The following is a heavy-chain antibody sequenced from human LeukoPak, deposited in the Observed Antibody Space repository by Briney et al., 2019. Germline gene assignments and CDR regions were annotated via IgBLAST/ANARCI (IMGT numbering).Heavy chain of an antibody. D-gene: IGHD3-9*01. CDR3: ATRATGGTYFVQ. V-gene: IGHV4-31*09. CDR2: SHYSGST. CDR1: GGSISSGGYY. J-gene: IGHJ4*02. Sequence: SQTLSLTCSVSGGSISSGGYYRSWIRQYPGKGLEWIGYSHYSGSTYYNPSLKSRVTISVDNSKNPFSLTADSVTAADTAVYYCATRATGGTYFVQWGQGTLVTVSS.